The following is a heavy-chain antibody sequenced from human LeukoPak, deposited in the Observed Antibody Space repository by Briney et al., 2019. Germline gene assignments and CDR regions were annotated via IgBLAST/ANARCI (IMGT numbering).Heavy chain of an antibody. CDR2: IYTSGST. J-gene: IGHJ5*02. Sequence: SETLSLTCTVSGGSISSYYWSWIRQPPGKGLEWIGYIYTSGSTNYNPSLKSRVTISVDTSKNQFSLKLSSVTAADTAVYYCARTAPRYCSSTSYYSWFDPWGQGTLVTVSS. CDR1: GGSISSYY. V-gene: IGHV4-4*09. CDR3: ARTAPRYCSSTSYYSWFDP. D-gene: IGHD2-2*02.